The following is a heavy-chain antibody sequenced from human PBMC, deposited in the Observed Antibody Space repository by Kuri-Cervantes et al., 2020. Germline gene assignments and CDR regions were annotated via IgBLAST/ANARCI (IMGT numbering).Heavy chain of an antibody. Sequence: GESLKISCAASGFTFSSYSMHWVRQAPGKGLGWVAVIWYDGSNKYYADSVKGRFTISRDNSKNTLYLQMNSLRAEDTAVYYCARLGVPTGTTSVKENFDYWGQGTLVTVSS. D-gene: IGHD1-1*01. J-gene: IGHJ4*02. CDR3: ARLGVPTGTTSVKENFDY. V-gene: IGHV3-33*08. CDR2: IWYDGSNK. CDR1: GFTFSSYS.